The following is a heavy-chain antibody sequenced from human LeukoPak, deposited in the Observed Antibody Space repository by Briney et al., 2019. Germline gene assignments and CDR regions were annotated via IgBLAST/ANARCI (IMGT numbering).Heavy chain of an antibody. J-gene: IGHJ4*02. D-gene: IGHD3-10*01. V-gene: IGHV4-59*01. Sequence: PSETLSLTCTVSGGSISSYYWSWIRQPPGKGLEWIGYIYYSGSTNYNPSLKSRVTISVDTSKNQFSLKLSSVTAADTAVYYYARGYYGSGSYGRFDYWGQGTLVTVSS. CDR1: GGSISSYY. CDR3: ARGYYGSGSYGRFDY. CDR2: IYYSGST.